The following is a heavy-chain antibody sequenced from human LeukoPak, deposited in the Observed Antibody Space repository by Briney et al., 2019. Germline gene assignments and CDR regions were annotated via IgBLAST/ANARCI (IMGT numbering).Heavy chain of an antibody. D-gene: IGHD3-10*01. J-gene: IGHJ4*02. V-gene: IGHV3-66*01. Sequence: GGSLTLSCAASGFTVTTNYMHRVRQAPGKGLEWVSLIKSGGDTHSADSVKGRFTISRDNSKNTLYFQMNTLRVEDTAVYYCARGDGFMIRDWGQGTLVTVSS. CDR2: IKSGGDT. CDR3: ARGDGFMIRD. CDR1: GFTVTTNY.